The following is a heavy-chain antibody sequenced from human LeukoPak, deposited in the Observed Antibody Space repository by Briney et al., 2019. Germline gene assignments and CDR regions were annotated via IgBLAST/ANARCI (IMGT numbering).Heavy chain of an antibody. V-gene: IGHV3-53*01. Sequence: QPGGPLRLSCAASGFTVSSNYMSWVRQAPGKGLEWVSVIYSGGSTYYADSVKGRFTISRDNSKNTLYLQMNSLRAEDTAVYYCARAGAASWFDPWGQGTLVTVSS. CDR2: IYSGGST. J-gene: IGHJ5*02. CDR3: ARAGAASWFDP. CDR1: GFTVSSNY.